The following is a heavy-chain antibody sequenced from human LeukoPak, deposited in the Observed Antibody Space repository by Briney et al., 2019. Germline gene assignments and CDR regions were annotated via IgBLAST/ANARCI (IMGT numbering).Heavy chain of an antibody. D-gene: IGHD3-10*01. CDR2: ISGSGGGT. V-gene: IGHV3-23*01. Sequence: PGGSLRLSCAASGFTFSTYVMTWVRQGPGEGLEWGSAISGSGGGTYNADSVKGPFTLSRDNSKNTLYLQMNSLRAADTAVYYCGGSGSYYRLDYWGQGTLVTVSS. CDR1: GFTFSTYV. CDR3: GGSGSYYRLDY. J-gene: IGHJ4*02.